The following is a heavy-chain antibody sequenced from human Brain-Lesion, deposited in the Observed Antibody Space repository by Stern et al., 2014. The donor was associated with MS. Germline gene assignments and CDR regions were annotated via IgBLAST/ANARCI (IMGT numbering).Heavy chain of an antibody. V-gene: IGHV1-24*01. CDR2: FDPDDGET. J-gene: IGHJ4*02. CDR3: ATLSPGAGGNYYRHFDY. D-gene: IGHD1-26*01. Sequence: QLVQSGAEVKKPGASVKVSCKVSGYTLTDFSMHWVRQAPRKGLEWMGGFDPDDGETNYAQKFQGRVTMTEDTSTDTAYMELSSLISEDTAVYYCATLSPGAGGNYYRHFDYWGQGTLVTVSS. CDR1: GYTLTDFS.